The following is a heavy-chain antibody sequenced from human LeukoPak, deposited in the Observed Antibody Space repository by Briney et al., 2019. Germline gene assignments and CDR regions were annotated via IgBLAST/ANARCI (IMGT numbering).Heavy chain of an antibody. CDR3: ARSVVTPRYFDY. J-gene: IGHJ4*02. CDR2: IYHSGST. Sequence: SGTLSLTCAVSGGSISSSNWWSWVRQPPGKGLEWIGEIYHSGSTNYNPSLKSRVTISVDTSKNQFSLKLSSVTAADTAVYYCARSVVTPRYFDYWGQGTLVTVSS. V-gene: IGHV4-4*02. D-gene: IGHD2-21*02. CDR1: GGSISSSNW.